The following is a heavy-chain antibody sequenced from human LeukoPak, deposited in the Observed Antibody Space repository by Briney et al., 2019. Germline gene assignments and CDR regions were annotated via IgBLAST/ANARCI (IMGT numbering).Heavy chain of an antibody. CDR2: VKSKSAGETT. Sequence: GGSLRLSCAASGLSISNDWMSWVRQAPGEGLEWVARVKSKSAGETTDYAAPVKGRFTISRDDSKNTLYLQMNSLKTEDTAVYYCTLIQGWGSGSYYRDFWGQGTLVTVSS. CDR3: TLIQGWGSGSYYRDF. V-gene: IGHV3-15*01. D-gene: IGHD3-10*01. J-gene: IGHJ4*02. CDR1: GLSISNDW.